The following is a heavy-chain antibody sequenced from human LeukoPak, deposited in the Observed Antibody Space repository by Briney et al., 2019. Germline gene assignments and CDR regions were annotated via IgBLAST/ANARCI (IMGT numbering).Heavy chain of an antibody. CDR1: GFTFDDYA. J-gene: IGHJ4*02. Sequence: PGRSLRLSCAASGFTFDDYAMHWVRQAPGKGLEWVSGISWNSGSIGYADSVKGRFTISRDNARNSLYLEMNNLRAEDTAIYYCATSYDSSGNNWGQGTLVTVSS. V-gene: IGHV3-9*01. CDR3: ATSYDSSGNN. D-gene: IGHD3-22*01. CDR2: ISWNSGSI.